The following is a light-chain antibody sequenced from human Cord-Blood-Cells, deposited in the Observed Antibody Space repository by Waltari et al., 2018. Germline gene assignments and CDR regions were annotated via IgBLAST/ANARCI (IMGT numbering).Light chain of an antibody. J-gene: IGKJ2*01. CDR1: QSISSY. Sequence: DVQMTQSPASLSAAVGDRVTITCRAGQSISSYLNWYQQKPGKAPKLLIYAASSLQSVVPSRFSGSVSVIDFTLTISSLQPEDFATYYCQQSYRTPYTFGQGTKLEIK. V-gene: IGKV1-39*01. CDR2: AAS. CDR3: QQSYRTPYT.